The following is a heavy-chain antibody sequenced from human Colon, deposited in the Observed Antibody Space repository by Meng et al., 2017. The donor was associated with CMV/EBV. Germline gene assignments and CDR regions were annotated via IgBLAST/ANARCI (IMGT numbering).Heavy chain of an antibody. V-gene: IGHV3-30*04. J-gene: IGHJ4*02. CDR1: GFTFSSYA. CDR3: ARSDDYIFFDY. D-gene: IGHD4-11*01. CDR2: ISYDGSNK. Sequence: GGSLRLSCAASGFTFSSYAMHWVRQAPGKGLEWVAVISYDGSNKYYADSVKGRFTISRDNSKNTLYLQMNSLRAEDTAVYYCARSDDYIFFDYWGQGTLVTVSS.